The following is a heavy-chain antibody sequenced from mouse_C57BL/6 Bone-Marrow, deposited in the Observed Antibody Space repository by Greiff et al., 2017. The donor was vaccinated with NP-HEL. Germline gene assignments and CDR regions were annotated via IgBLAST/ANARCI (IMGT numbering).Heavy chain of an antibody. J-gene: IGHJ2*01. Sequence: EVKVEESGGGLVQPGGSLKLSCAASGFTFSDYGMAWVRQAPRKGPEWVAFISNLAYSIYYADTVTGRFTISRENAKNTLYLEMSSRRSEDTAMYYCARTGDGNYGFDYWGQGTTLTVSS. D-gene: IGHD2-1*01. CDR3: ARTGDGNYGFDY. CDR2: ISNLAYSI. CDR1: GFTFSDYG. V-gene: IGHV5-15*04.